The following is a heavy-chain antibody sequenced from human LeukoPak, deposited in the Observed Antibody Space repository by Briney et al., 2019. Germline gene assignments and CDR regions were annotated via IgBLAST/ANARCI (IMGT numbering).Heavy chain of an antibody. V-gene: IGHV3-23*01. CDR1: GFTFSSYA. CDR2: ISGSGGST. Sequence: GGSLRLSCAASGFTFSSYAMSWVRQAPGKGLEWVSAISGSGGSTYYADSVKGRFTISRDNSKNTLYLQMNSLRAEDTVVYYCAKGLRYSGSTGYFDYWGQGTLVTVSS. CDR3: AKGLRYSGSTGYFDY. D-gene: IGHD1-26*01. J-gene: IGHJ4*02.